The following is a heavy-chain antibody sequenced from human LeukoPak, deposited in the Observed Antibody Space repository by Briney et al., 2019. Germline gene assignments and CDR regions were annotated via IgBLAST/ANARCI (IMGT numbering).Heavy chain of an antibody. CDR1: GYTFTSYG. V-gene: IGHV1-18*01. J-gene: IGHJ4*02. CDR2: NSAYNGNT. Sequence: ASVKVSCKASGYTFTSYGISWVRQAPGQGLEWMGWNSAYNGNTNYAQKLQGRVTMTTDTSPSTASMAPRSLRSGDTPGYYCLRDSRHIIAVAGDFGYWGQGTLVTVSS. CDR3: LRDSRHIIAVAGDFGY. D-gene: IGHD6-19*01.